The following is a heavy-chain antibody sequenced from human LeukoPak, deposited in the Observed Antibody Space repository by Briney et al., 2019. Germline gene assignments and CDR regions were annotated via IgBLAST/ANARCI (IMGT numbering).Heavy chain of an antibody. J-gene: IGHJ4*02. D-gene: IGHD3-3*01. V-gene: IGHV4-34*01. CDR1: GGSFSGYY. CDR2: INHSGST. CDR3: ARGESYDFWSGSLPDY. Sequence: SETLSLTCAVYGGSFSGYYWSWIRQPPRKGLEWIGEINHSGSTNYNPSLKSRVTISVDTSKNQFSLKLSSVTAADTAVYYCARGESYDFWSGSLPDYWRQGTLVTVSS.